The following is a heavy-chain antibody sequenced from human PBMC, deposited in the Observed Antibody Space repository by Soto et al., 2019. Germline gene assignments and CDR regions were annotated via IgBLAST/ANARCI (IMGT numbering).Heavy chain of an antibody. D-gene: IGHD6-19*01. Sequence: QVQLVQSGAEVKKPGASVKVSCKASGYTFTSYYMHWVRQAPGQWLEWMGIINPSGGSTSYAQKFQGRVTMTRDTSTSTVYMELSSLRSEDTAVYYCAGTSSGWYYFDYCGQRTQVTVSS. J-gene: IGHJ4*02. CDR2: INPSGGST. CDR1: GYTFTSYY. CDR3: AGTSSGWYYFDY. V-gene: IGHV1-46*01.